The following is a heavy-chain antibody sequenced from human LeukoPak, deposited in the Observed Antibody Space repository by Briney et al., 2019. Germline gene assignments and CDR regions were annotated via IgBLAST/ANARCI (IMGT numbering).Heavy chain of an antibody. CDR2: ISSSSSYI. J-gene: IGHJ4*02. Sequence: PGGSLRLSCVASGFTFSSYSMSWVRQAPGKELEWVSSISSSSSYIYYADSVKGRFTISRDNAKNSLYLQMNSLRAEDTAVYYCAMYYDYVWGSYTPSPFDYWGQGTLVTVSS. CDR3: AMYYDYVWGSYTPSPFDY. D-gene: IGHD3-16*01. CDR1: GFTFSSYS. V-gene: IGHV3-21*01.